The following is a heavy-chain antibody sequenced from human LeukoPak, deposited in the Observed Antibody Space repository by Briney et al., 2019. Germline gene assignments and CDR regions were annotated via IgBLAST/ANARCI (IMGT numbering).Heavy chain of an antibody. CDR2: INHSGST. V-gene: IGHV4-34*01. Sequence: GTLRLSCAASGFTFSNYAMSWVRQPPGKGLEWIGEINHSGSTNYNPSLKSRVTISVDTSKNQFSLKLSSVTAADTAVYYCARHQKRYDYVWGSYRYTGGFDYWGQGTLVTVSS. D-gene: IGHD3-16*02. CDR3: ARHQKRYDYVWGSYRYTGGFDY. J-gene: IGHJ4*02. CDR1: GFTFSNYA.